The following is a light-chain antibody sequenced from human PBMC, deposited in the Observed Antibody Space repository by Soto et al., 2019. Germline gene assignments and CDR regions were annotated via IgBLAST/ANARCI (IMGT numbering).Light chain of an antibody. J-gene: IGKJ2*01. CDR3: QQYSSYST. CDR2: GAS. CDR1: QSVRSSY. V-gene: IGKV3-20*01. Sequence: EIVLTQSPGTLSLSPGERATLSCRASQSVRSSYLAWYQQKPGQAPRLLIYGASSRATGIPDRFSGSGSGTDFTLTISRLEPEDFAVYYCQQYSSYSTFGQGTRLDIK.